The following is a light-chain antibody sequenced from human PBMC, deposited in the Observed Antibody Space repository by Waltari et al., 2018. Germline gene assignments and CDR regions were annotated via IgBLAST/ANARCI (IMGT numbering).Light chain of an antibody. V-gene: IGKV1-13*02. Sequence: SSLSASAGDRVPITCRASQGISTYLNWYQQKPGKAPKRLIYAASSLDSGVPSRFSGRGSGTDFTLTISSLQPEDFATYYCLQYNTNPFTFGPGTTLDIK. CDR3: LQYNTNPFT. CDR2: AAS. J-gene: IGKJ3*01. CDR1: QGISTY.